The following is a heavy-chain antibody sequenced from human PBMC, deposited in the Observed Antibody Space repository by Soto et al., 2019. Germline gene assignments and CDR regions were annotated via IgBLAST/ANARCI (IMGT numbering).Heavy chain of an antibody. J-gene: IGHJ6*02. D-gene: IGHD3-10*01. Sequence: SEKISCKGSGYSFTSYWIVCVQQKPVKVLDCMVIIYPGDSDTRYSPSFQGQVTISADKSISTAYLQWSSLKASDTAMYYCAGGGVRGVITRTRDYYGMDVWGQGTTVTVSS. V-gene: IGHV5-51*07. CDR2: IYPGDSDT. CDR3: AGGGVRGVITRTRDYYGMDV. CDR1: GYSFTSYW.